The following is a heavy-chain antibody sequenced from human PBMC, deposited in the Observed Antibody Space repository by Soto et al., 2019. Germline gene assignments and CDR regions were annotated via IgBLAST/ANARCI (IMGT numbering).Heavy chain of an antibody. Sequence: VGSLRLSCAASGFTFSNAWMSWVRQAPGKGLEWVGSIKSKTDGGTTDYAAPVKGRFTISRDDSKNTLYLQMNSLKTEDTAVYYCTTERFYYYDSSGYYPPTDAFDIWGQGTMVTVSS. CDR3: TTERFYYYDSSGYYPPTDAFDI. J-gene: IGHJ3*02. D-gene: IGHD3-22*01. V-gene: IGHV3-15*01. CDR2: IKSKTDGGTT. CDR1: GFTFSNAW.